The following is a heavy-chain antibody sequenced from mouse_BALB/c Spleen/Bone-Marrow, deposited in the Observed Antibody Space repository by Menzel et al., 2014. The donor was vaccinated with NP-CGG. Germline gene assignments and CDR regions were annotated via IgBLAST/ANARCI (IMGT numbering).Heavy chain of an antibody. CDR3: ARGEDYGRGSWFAY. CDR2: INPYNGDT. Sequence: VQLKDSGPELVKPGASVRISCKASGYSFTGYFMNWVMQSHGKSLEWIGRINPYNGDTFYNQKFKGKATLTVDKSSSTAHMELRSLASEDSAVYYCARGEDYGRGSWFAYWGQGTLVTVSA. D-gene: IGHD2-4*01. V-gene: IGHV1-20*02. J-gene: IGHJ3*01. CDR1: GYSFTGYF.